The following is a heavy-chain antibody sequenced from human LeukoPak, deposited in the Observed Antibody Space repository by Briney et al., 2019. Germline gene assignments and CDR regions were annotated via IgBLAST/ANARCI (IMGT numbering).Heavy chain of an antibody. V-gene: IGHV3-7*01. CDR2: INQDGSER. CDR1: GFTFSRYW. Sequence: GGSLRLSCAASGFTFSRYWMSWVRQAGGKGREGVANINQDGSERDYVDAVRGGFTISRDSARNALYVHVNSLRAGEAAVCYFARGNYGGLWGRGTLVTVAS. J-gene: IGHJ2*01. CDR3: ARGNYGGL. D-gene: IGHD4-23*01.